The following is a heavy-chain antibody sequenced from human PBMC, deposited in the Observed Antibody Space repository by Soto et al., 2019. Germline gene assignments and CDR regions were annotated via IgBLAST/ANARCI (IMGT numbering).Heavy chain of an antibody. D-gene: IGHD2-2*01. CDR1: GGSFSGYY. J-gene: IGHJ6*02. CDR2: INHSGST. Sequence: SSETLSLTCAVYGGSFSGYYWSWIRQPPGKGLEWIGEINHSGSTNYNPSLKSRVTISVDTSKNQFSLKLSSVTAADTAVYYCARDYCSSTSYYRYGYYYYGMDVWGQGTTVTVSS. CDR3: ARDYCSSTSYYRYGYYYYGMDV. V-gene: IGHV4-34*01.